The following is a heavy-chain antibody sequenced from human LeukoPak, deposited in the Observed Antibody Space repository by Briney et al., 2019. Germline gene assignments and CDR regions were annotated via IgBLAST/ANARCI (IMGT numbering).Heavy chain of an antibody. CDR2: ISGSGGST. V-gene: IGHV3-23*01. CDR1: GFTFSSYA. D-gene: IGHD2-15*01. Sequence: GGSLRLSCAASGFTFSSYAMSWVRQAPGKGLEWVSAISGSGGSTYYADSVKGRFTISRDNSKNTLYLQMNSLRAEDTAVYYCAREMSDIVVVVAASVGYGMDVWGQGTTVTVSS. CDR3: AREMSDIVVVVAASVGYGMDV. J-gene: IGHJ6*02.